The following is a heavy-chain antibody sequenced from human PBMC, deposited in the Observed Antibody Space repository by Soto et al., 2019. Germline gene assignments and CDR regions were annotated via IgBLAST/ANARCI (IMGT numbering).Heavy chain of an antibody. D-gene: IGHD5-18*01. V-gene: IGHV3-23*01. CDR3: AKDREDTAMVY. Sequence: PGGSLRLSCAASGFTFSSFAMNWVRQAPGKGLEWVSFISGSDGTYYADSVKGRFTISRDNSKNTLYLQMNSLRAEDTAVYYCAKDREDTAMVYWGQGTLVTVSS. J-gene: IGHJ4*02. CDR1: GFTFSSFA. CDR2: ISGSDGT.